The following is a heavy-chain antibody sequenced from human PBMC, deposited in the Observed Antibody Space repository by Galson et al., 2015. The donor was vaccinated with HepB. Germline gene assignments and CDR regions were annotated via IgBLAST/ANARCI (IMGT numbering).Heavy chain of an antibody. D-gene: IGHD2-15*01. CDR1: GYSFTSYW. V-gene: IGHV5-10-1*01. CDR2: IDPSDSYT. Sequence: QSGAEVKKPGESLRISCKGSGYSFTSYWISWVRQMPGKGLEWMGRIDPSDSYTNYSPSFQGHVTISADKSISTAYLQWSSLKASDTAMYYCATIEKCSGGSCYPYYFDYWGQGTLVTVSS. J-gene: IGHJ4*02. CDR3: ATIEKCSGGSCYPYYFDY.